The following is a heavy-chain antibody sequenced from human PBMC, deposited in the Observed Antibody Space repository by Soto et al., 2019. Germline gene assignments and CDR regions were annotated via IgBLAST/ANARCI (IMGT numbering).Heavy chain of an antibody. CDR3: ARRYAPRYSSGNNHFDL. CDR2: INHSGSP. J-gene: IGHJ4*02. Sequence: SETLSLTCNVSTGSIFSHSYYWAWIRQPPGKGLEWIGTINHSGSPDHNPSLKSRVTISVDSSKNQFSLTLTSVTVADTAVYYCARRYAPRYSSGNNHFDLWGQGTLVTVSS. CDR1: TGSIFSHSYY. V-gene: IGHV4-39*01. D-gene: IGHD6-19*01.